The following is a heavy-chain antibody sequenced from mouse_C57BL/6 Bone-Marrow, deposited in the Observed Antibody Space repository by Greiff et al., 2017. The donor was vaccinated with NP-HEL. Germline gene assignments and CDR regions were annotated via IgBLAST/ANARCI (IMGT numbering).Heavy chain of an antibody. Sequence: QVQLQQSGAELVKPGASVKLSCKASGYTFTSYWMHWVKQRPGQGLEWIGMIHPNSGSTNYNEKFKSKATLTVDKSSSTAYMQLSSLTSEDSAVYYCAILDSPYYYAMDYWGQGTSVTVSS. CDR1: GYTFTSYW. V-gene: IGHV1-64*01. D-gene: IGHD3-2*01. CDR3: AILDSPYYYAMDY. J-gene: IGHJ4*01. CDR2: IHPNSGST.